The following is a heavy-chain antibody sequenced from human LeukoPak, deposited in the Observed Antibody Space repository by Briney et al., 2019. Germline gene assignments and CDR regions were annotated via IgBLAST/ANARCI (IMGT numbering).Heavy chain of an antibody. D-gene: IGHD1-26*01. CDR2: IYYSGST. CDR3: ARGSVAVSGSYDY. Sequence: SETLSLTCTVSGGSISSSSYYWGWIRQPPGKGLEWIGSIYYSGSTYYDPSLKSRVTISVDTSKNQFSLKLSSVTAADTAVYYCARGSVAVSGSYDYWGQGTLVTVSS. J-gene: IGHJ4*02. CDR1: GGSISSSSYY. V-gene: IGHV4-39*07.